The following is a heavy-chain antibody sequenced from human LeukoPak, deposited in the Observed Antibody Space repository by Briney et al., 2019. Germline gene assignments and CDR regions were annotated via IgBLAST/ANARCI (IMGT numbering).Heavy chain of an antibody. CDR2: SKPDSGGT. CDR1: GDTFSGYY. J-gene: IGHJ6*03. V-gene: IGHV1-2*02. Sequence: GSVKISSKASGDTFSGYYMHWGRQAPGQGLVWRGWSKPDSGGTNYAQKFQGRVTMTRDTSISTAYMELSRLRSDDTAVYYCARAGVVGFGVVITYYYYMDVWGKGTTVTVSS. CDR3: ARAGVVGFGVVITYYYYMDV. D-gene: IGHD3-3*01.